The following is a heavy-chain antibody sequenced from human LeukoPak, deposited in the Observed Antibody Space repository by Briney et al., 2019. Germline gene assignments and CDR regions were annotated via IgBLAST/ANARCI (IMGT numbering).Heavy chain of an antibody. CDR2: MYFSGST. CDR1: GDSISSYY. Sequence: SETLSLTCTVSGDSISSYYWSWIRQPPGKGLEWIGYMYFSGSTSYNPSLKSRVTMSVDTSKNQFSLKLSSVTAADTAVYYCATIRDTAHRYWYFDLWGRGTLVIVSS. D-gene: IGHD5-18*01. CDR3: ATIRDTAHRYWYFDL. V-gene: IGHV4-59*03. J-gene: IGHJ2*01.